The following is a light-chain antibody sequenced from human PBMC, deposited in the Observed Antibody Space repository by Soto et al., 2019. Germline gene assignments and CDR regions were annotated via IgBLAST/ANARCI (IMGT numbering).Light chain of an antibody. J-gene: IGLJ3*02. CDR2: EVS. Sequence: QSALTQPPSASGSPGQSVTISCTGTSSDVGAYNYVSWYQQHPGKAPKLMISEVSKRPSGVPDRFSGSKSGNTAPLTVSGLQAEDEADYYCSSYAGSNNVVFGGGTKVTVL. CDR3: SSYAGSNNVV. CDR1: SSDVGAYNY. V-gene: IGLV2-8*01.